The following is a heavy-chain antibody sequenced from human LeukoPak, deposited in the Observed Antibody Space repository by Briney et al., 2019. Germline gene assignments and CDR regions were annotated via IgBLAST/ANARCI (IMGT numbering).Heavy chain of an antibody. V-gene: IGHV1-18*01. CDR3: ARDCDRSGYYCY. Sequence: ASVKVSCKASGYTFTDYGISWVRQAPGQALEWMGWISTYNGNTNYAQNLQGRVAMTTDTSTSTAYMELRSLRSDDTAVYYCARDCDRSGYYCYWGQGTLVTVSS. CDR2: ISTYNGNT. D-gene: IGHD3-22*01. CDR1: GYTFTDYG. J-gene: IGHJ4*02.